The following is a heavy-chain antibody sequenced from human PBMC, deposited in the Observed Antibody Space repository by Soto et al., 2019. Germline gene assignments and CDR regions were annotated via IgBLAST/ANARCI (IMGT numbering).Heavy chain of an antibody. V-gene: IGHV1-46*01. J-gene: IGHJ6*02. CDR1: GYTFTSYY. CDR3: ASRSMIGYGMDV. Sequence: ASVKVSCKASGYTFTSYYMHWVRQAPGQGLEWMGIINPSGGSTSYAQKFQGRATMTRDTSTSTVYMELSSLRSEDTAVYYCASRSMIGYGMDVWGQGTTVTVSS. CDR2: INPSGGST. D-gene: IGHD3-22*01.